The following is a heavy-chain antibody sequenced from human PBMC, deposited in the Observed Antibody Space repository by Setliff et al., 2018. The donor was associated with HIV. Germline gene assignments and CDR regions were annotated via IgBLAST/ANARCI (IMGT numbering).Heavy chain of an antibody. Sequence: ASVKVSCKASGYTFTSYGISWVRQAPGQGLEWMGWISGYNGNTKYVQKYQGRVTMTTDTSTSTAYMELRSLRSDDTAVYYCASQGWGTAFDIWGQGTMVTVSS. CDR1: GYTFTSYG. CDR3: ASQGWGTAFDI. V-gene: IGHV1-18*01. D-gene: IGHD7-27*01. CDR2: ISGYNGNT. J-gene: IGHJ3*02.